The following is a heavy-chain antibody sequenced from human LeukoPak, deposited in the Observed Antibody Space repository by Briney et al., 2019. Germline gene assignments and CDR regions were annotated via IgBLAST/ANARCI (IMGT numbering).Heavy chain of an antibody. CDR3: AKGGPEXRHFYFYMDV. CDR2: ISDSGDSP. Sequence: GGSLRLSCEASGFTFRTYAMSWVRQVPGKGPEWVSGISDSGDSPYYANSVKGRFTISRDNSKNILYLQMSSLRAEDTAVYYXAKGGPEXRHFYFYMDVWGKGTTVSVSS. J-gene: IGHJ6*03. CDR1: GFTFRTYA. V-gene: IGHV3-23*01.